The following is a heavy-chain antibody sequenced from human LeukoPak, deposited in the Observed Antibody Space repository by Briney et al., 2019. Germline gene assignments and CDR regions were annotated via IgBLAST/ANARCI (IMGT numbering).Heavy chain of an antibody. V-gene: IGHV4-38-2*02. CDR1: GGSISSYY. CDR3: ARGERGSDY. CDR2: ISHTGTT. Sequence: SETLSLTCTVSGGSISSYYWGWFRQPPGKGLEWIASISHTGTTYYNPSLKSRVTISVDTSKNHFSLKLSSVTAADTAVYYYARGERGSDYWGQGTLITVSS. J-gene: IGHJ4*02. D-gene: IGHD5-24*01.